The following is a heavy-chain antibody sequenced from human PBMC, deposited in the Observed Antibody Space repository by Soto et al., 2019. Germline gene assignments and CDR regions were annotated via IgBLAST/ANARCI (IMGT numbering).Heavy chain of an antibody. D-gene: IGHD2-2*01. Sequence: GGSLRLSCAACGFTFGSYAMHWVRQAPGKGLEWVAVISYGGSNKYYADSVKGRFTISRDNSKNTLYLQMNNLRAEDTAVYYCAKDNCISTSCYRLYNWFDPWGQGTLVTVSS. CDR3: AKDNCISTSCYRLYNWFDP. CDR2: ISYGGSNK. J-gene: IGHJ5*02. V-gene: IGHV3-30*18. CDR1: GFTFGSYA.